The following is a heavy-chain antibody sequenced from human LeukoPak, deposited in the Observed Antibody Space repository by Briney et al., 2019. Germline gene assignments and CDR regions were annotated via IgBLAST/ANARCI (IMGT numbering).Heavy chain of an antibody. Sequence: SQTLSLTCAISGDSVSSNSAAWNWIRQSPSRGLEWLGRTYYRSKWYNDYAVSVKSRITINPDTSKNQFSLQLNSVTPEDTAVYYCARGYSTIAVAGTQYYFDYRGQGTLVTVSS. V-gene: IGHV6-1*01. D-gene: IGHD6-19*01. CDR1: GDSVSSNSAA. CDR3: ARGYSTIAVAGTQYYFDY. CDR2: TYYRSKWYN. J-gene: IGHJ4*02.